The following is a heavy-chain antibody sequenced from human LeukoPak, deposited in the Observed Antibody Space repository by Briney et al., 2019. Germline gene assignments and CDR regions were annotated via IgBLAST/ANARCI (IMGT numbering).Heavy chain of an antibody. D-gene: IGHD3-3*01. CDR1: GGTFSSYT. J-gene: IGHJ6*03. CDR2: IIPILGIA. Sequence: PVKVSCKASGGTFSSYTISWVRQAPGQGLEWIGRIIPILGIANYAQKFQGRVTITADKSTSTAYMELSSLRSEDTAVYYCASSTPPLRFLEWLSPGDYYYYMDVWGKGTTVTVSS. V-gene: IGHV1-69*02. CDR3: ASSTPPLRFLEWLSPGDYYYYMDV.